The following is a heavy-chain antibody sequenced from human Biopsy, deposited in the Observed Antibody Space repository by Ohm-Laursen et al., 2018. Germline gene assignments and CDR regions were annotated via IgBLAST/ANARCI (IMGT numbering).Heavy chain of an antibody. J-gene: IGHJ4*02. D-gene: IGHD4-17*01. Sequence: SVKVSCKTSGYPFITYGISWVRQAPGQGLEWMGWISAYNGHTKFARKFQDRVTMTTDTSTTTAYMDLRSLRSDDTAVYYCARDPHGEGRDYGSYFDYWGQGTLVTVSS. CDR2: ISAYNGHT. V-gene: IGHV1-18*01. CDR1: GYPFITYG. CDR3: ARDPHGEGRDYGSYFDY.